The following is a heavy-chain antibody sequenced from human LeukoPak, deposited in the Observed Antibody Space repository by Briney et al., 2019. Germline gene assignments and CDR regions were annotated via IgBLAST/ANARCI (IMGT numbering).Heavy chain of an antibody. J-gene: IGHJ4*02. CDR3: ASSVGSTDY. D-gene: IGHD1-26*01. CDR1: GESLSKYY. V-gene: IGHV4-34*01. Sequence: PSETLSLTCAVYGESLSKYYWTWIRQSPGKGLEWIGEINHRGSTNLNPSLKSRVTLSVDTSKHQFSLKLTSVTAADAAVYYCASSVGSTDYWGQGALVTVSS. CDR2: INHRGST.